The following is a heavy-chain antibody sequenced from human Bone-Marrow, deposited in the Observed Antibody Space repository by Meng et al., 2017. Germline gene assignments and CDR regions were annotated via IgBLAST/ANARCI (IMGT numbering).Heavy chain of an antibody. CDR2: INPSGGST. V-gene: IGHV1-46*01. D-gene: IGHD5-18*01. CDR3: ARVPDTAMVTGWFDP. CDR1: GYTFTSYY. J-gene: IGHJ5*02. Sequence: ASVKVSCKASGYTFTSYYMHWVRQAPGQGREWMGIINPSGGSTSYAQKFQGRVTMTRDTSTSTVYMELSSLRSEDTAVYYCARVPDTAMVTGWFDPWGQGTLVTVSS.